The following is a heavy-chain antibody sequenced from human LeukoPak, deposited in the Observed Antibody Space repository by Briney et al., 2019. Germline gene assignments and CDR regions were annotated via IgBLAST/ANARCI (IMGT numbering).Heavy chain of an antibody. J-gene: IGHJ3*02. CDR2: IIPIFGTA. CDR1: GGTFSSYA. D-gene: IGHD3-16*01. V-gene: IGHV1-69*05. Sequence: SVKVSCKASGGTFSSYAISWVRQAPGQGLEWMGGIIPIFGTANYAQKFQGRVTITTDESTSTAYMELSSLRSEDTAVYYCARVAYDSSDAFDIWGQGTMVTVSS. CDR3: ARVAYDSSDAFDI.